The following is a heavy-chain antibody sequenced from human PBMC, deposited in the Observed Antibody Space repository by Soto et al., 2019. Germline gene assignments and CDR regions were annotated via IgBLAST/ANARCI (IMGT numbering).Heavy chain of an antibody. Sequence: GGSLRLSCAASGFTFSSYGMHWVRQAPGKGLEWVAVISYDGSNKYYADSVKGRFTISRDNSKNTLYLQMNSLRAEDTAVYYCAKTLTGYYYYYGMDVWGQGTTVTVSS. D-gene: IGHD3-9*01. CDR1: GFTFSSYG. CDR3: AKTLTGYYYYYGMDV. CDR2: ISYDGSNK. J-gene: IGHJ6*02. V-gene: IGHV3-30*18.